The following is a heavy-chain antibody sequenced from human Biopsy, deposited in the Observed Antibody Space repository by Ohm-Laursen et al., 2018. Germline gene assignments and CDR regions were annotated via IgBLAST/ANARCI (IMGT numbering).Heavy chain of an antibody. Sequence: SSVKVSCKASGYTFTTYGISWVRQAPGQGLEWMGIINPTGGTTSYAEKFQGRVTLTRDTSTGTVYLELNSLIYEDTALYYCARDETGSSVFGPYYYGMDVWGQGTTVTVSS. CDR2: INPTGGTT. CDR3: ARDETGSSVFGPYYYGMDV. J-gene: IGHJ6*02. CDR1: GYTFTTYG. V-gene: IGHV1-46*01. D-gene: IGHD3-9*01.